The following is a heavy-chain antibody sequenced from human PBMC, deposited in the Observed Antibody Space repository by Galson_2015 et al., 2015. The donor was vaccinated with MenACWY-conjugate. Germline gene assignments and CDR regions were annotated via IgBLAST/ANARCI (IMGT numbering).Heavy chain of an antibody. D-gene: IGHD6-19*01. CDR2: HSGST. Sequence: HSGSTNYNPSLKSRVTISVDTSKNQFSLKLSSVTAADTAVYYCVFRSGSHLSYFDYWGQGTLVTVSS. CDR3: VFRSGSHLSYFDY. J-gene: IGHJ4*02. V-gene: IGHV4-34*01.